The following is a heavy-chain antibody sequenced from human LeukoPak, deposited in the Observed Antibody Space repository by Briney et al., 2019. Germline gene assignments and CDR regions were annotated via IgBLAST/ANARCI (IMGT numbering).Heavy chain of an antibody. Sequence: ASVKVSCKASGYAFTAYYIHWVRHAPGQGLEYMGVINPSSENTSYTQRFRGRVTMTRDTSTSTVYMELSSLRSEDTAVYYCARGYYGSGSYSEYFQYWGQGTLVTVSS. D-gene: IGHD3-10*01. CDR1: GYAFTAYY. V-gene: IGHV1-46*01. CDR3: ARGYYGSGSYSEYFQY. CDR2: INPSSENT. J-gene: IGHJ1*01.